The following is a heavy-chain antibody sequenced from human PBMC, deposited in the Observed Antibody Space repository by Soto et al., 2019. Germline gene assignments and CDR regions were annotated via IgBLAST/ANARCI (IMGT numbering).Heavy chain of an antibody. CDR3: PRDIRENNWNYGWFHH. Sequence: PSETLSLTCTVSGGSISSYYWSWIRQPAGKGLEWIGRIYTSGSTNYNPSLKSRVTMSVDTSKNQFSLKLSSVTAADTAVYYCPRDIRENNWNYGWFHHWGQVTLVTVSS. V-gene: IGHV4-4*07. CDR2: IYTSGST. D-gene: IGHD1-7*01. J-gene: IGHJ1*01. CDR1: GGSISSYY.